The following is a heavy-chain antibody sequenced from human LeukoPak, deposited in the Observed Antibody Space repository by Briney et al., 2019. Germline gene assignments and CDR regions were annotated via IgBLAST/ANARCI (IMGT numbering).Heavy chain of an antibody. J-gene: IGHJ4*02. Sequence: PGGSLRLSCAASGFTFSSYGMHWVRQAPGKGLEWVAFIHYDGTNEYYADSVKGRFSISRDNAKNTLYLQMNSLRAEDTAVYYCARGLSGYASSLGYWGQGTLVTVSA. D-gene: IGHD6-6*01. V-gene: IGHV3-30*02. CDR1: GFTFSSYG. CDR2: IHYDGTNE. CDR3: ARGLSGYASSLGY.